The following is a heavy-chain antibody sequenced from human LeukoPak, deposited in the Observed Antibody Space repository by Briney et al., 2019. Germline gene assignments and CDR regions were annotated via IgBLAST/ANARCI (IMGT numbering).Heavy chain of an antibody. CDR2: IYYSGST. V-gene: IGHV4-59*06. J-gene: IGHJ4*02. CDR1: GGSISSYY. D-gene: IGHD6-13*01. CDR3: ARGLAATDY. Sequence: SETLSLTCTVSGGSISSYYWSWIRQPPGKGLVWIGYIYYSGSTYYNPSLKSRVTISVDTSKNQFSLKLSSVTAADTAVYYCARGLAATDYWGQGTLVTVSS.